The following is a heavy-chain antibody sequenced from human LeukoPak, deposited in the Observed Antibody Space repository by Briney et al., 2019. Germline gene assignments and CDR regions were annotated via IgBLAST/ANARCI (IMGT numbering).Heavy chain of an antibody. V-gene: IGHV3-23*01. CDR2: ISGSGGST. CDR1: GFTFSSYA. D-gene: IGHD6-19*01. CDR3: AKDRPDLYSSGWYTAREPLDY. J-gene: IGHJ4*02. Sequence: GGSLRLSCAASGFTFSSYAMSRVRQAPGKGLEWVSAISGSGGSTYYADSVKGRFTISRDNSKNTLYLQMNSLRAEDTAVYYCAKDRPDLYSSGWYTAREPLDYWGQGTLVTVSS.